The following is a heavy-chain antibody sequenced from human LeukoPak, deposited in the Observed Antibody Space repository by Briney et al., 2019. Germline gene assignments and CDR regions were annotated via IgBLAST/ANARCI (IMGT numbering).Heavy chain of an antibody. CDR1: GFTFSSYG. Sequence: PGRSLRLSCAASGFTFSSYGMHWVRQAPGKGLEWVAVISYDGSNKYYADSVKGRFTISRDNSKNTLYLQMNSLRTEDTAVYYCAKAYYDILTGYYSPFDYWGQGTLVTVSS. CDR3: AKAYYDILTGYYSPFDY. CDR2: ISYDGSNK. D-gene: IGHD3-9*01. J-gene: IGHJ4*02. V-gene: IGHV3-30*18.